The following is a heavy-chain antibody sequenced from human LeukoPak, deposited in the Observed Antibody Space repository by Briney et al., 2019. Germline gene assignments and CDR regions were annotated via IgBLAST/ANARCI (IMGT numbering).Heavy chain of an antibody. Sequence: GGSLRLSCVVSGFAVSSNYMSWVRQAPGKGLEWVSVIYSGGTTYYADSVKGRFTISRDNSKNTLHLQMNSLRAEDTAVYYCARDQYSYAHAAHWGQGTLVTVSS. D-gene: IGHD5-18*01. V-gene: IGHV3-66*01. CDR2: IYSGGTT. CDR1: GFAVSSNY. CDR3: ARDQYSYAHAAH. J-gene: IGHJ4*02.